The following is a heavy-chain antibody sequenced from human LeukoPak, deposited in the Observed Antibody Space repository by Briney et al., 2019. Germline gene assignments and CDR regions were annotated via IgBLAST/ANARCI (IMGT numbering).Heavy chain of an antibody. CDR3: AKDRLGAVLWFGESDY. Sequence: QPGGSLRLSCAASGFTISTYWMHWVRQVPGKGLVWVSRINSDGSSTSYADSVKGRFTISRDNSKNTLYLQMNSLRAEGTAVYYCAKDRLGAVLWFGESDYWGQGTLVTVSS. J-gene: IGHJ4*02. V-gene: IGHV3-74*01. CDR2: INSDGSST. D-gene: IGHD3-10*01. CDR1: GFTISTYW.